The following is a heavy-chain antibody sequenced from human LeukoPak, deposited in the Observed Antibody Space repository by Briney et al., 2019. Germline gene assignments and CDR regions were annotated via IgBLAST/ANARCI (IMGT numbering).Heavy chain of an antibody. J-gene: IGHJ6*02. V-gene: IGHV3-30-3*01. D-gene: IGHD3-9*01. CDR3: ARSSNTYYDILTGYSYGMDV. Sequence: GGSLRLSCAASGFTFSSYVMHWVRQAPGKGLEWLAVISYDGSNKYYADSVKGRFTISRDNSKNTLYLQLNSLRAEDTAVYYCARSSNTYYDILTGYSYGMDVWGQGTTVTVSS. CDR2: ISYDGSNK. CDR1: GFTFSSYV.